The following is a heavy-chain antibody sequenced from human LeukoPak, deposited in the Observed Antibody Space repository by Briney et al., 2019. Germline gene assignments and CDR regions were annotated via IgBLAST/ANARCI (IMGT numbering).Heavy chain of an antibody. D-gene: IGHD3-22*01. CDR1: GFTFSNYW. V-gene: IGHV3-7*05. CDR3: ARNRGGGSGYSDY. J-gene: IGHJ4*02. Sequence: GGSLRLSCAASGFTFSNYWMDWVRQAPGKGLEWVAMIIIDGSEEYYVDSVKGRFTVSKDNAENSLYLQMNSLRAEDTAVYYCARNRGGGSGYSDYWGQGTLVTVSS. CDR2: IIIDGSEE.